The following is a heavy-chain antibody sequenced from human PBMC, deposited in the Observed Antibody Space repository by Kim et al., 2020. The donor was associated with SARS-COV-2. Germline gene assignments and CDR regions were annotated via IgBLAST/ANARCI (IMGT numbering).Heavy chain of an antibody. V-gene: IGHV4-39*01. Sequence: NPSLKSRVTISVDTSKNQFSLKLSSVTAADTAVYYCARLGGATIEWYFDYWGQGTLVTVSS. D-gene: IGHD1-26*01. CDR3: ARLGGATIEWYFDY. J-gene: IGHJ4*02.